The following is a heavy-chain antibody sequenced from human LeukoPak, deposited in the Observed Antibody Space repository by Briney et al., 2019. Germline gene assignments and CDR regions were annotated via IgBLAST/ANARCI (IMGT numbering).Heavy chain of an antibody. Sequence: PGGSLRLSCAASGFSFDDYAMHWLRQAPGKGLQWVSGISWNSGSEGYADSVKGRFTISRDNAKNTLYLQMNSLRAEDTAVYYCARITTGYSSGWYGDYWGQGTLVTISS. V-gene: IGHV3-9*01. CDR3: ARITTGYSSGWYGDY. CDR1: GFSFDDYA. CDR2: ISWNSGSE. D-gene: IGHD6-19*01. J-gene: IGHJ4*02.